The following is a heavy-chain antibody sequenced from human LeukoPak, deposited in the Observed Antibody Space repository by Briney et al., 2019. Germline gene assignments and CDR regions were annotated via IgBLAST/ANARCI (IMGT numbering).Heavy chain of an antibody. CDR1: GYTFTSYG. CDR2: ISAYNGNT. Sequence: GASVKVSCKASGYTFTSYGISWVRQAPGQGLEWMGWISAYNGNTNYAQKLQGRATMTTDTSTSTAYMELRSLRSDDTAVYYCARDRSSGWYEYYYYYGMDVWGKGTTVTVSS. D-gene: IGHD6-19*01. V-gene: IGHV1-18*04. J-gene: IGHJ6*04. CDR3: ARDRSSGWYEYYYYYGMDV.